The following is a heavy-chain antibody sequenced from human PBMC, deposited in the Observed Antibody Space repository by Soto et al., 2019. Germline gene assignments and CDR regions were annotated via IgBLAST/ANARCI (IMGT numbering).Heavy chain of an antibody. Sequence: RGSVRLACAASGFTVINEYMSWVLLALGKGLEGVSVIYIGGATYYPDSVKGRFTISRDNSKNTLYRQMNSLRAEDTAVYYCGSLQDRVSGGVTRGGMCVRGRGTTVTVSS. J-gene: IGHJ6*01. V-gene: IGHV3-66*01. CDR2: IYIGGAT. CDR3: GSLQDRVSGGVTRGGMCV. D-gene: IGHD2-8*01. CDR1: GFTVINEY.